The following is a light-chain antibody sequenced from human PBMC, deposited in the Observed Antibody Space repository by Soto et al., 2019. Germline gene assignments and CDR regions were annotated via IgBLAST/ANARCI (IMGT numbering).Light chain of an antibody. CDR2: EVS. CDR1: SSDVGGYNY. CDR3: ISYAGTNNFVV. V-gene: IGLV2-8*01. Sequence: QSVLTQPPSASGSPGQSVTISCTGTSSDVGGYNYVSWYQQHPVKAPKLMISEVSKRPSGVPDRFSGSTSGNRASLTVSGLQAEDEAEYYCISYAGTNNFVVFGGGTKLTVL. J-gene: IGLJ2*01.